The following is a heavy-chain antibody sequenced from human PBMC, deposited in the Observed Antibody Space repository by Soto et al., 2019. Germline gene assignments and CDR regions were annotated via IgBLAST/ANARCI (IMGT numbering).Heavy chain of an antibody. J-gene: IGHJ4*02. CDR3: AKDLYGDYGGVDY. D-gene: IGHD4-17*01. V-gene: IGHV3-23*01. CDR1: GFTFSTYA. Sequence: EVQLLDSGGGLVQPGGSLRLSCAASGFTFSTYAMSWVRQAPGKGLEWVSTFTGSGSSTYYADSVKGRFTISRDNSKNTLSLQMNSLRAEDTAVYYCAKDLYGDYGGVDYWGQGTLVTVCS. CDR2: FTGSGSST.